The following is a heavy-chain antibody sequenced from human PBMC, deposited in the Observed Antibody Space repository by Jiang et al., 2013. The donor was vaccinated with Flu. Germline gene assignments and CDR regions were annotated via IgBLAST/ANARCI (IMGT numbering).Heavy chain of an antibody. D-gene: IGHD1/OR15-1a*01. V-gene: IGHV7-4-1*02. Sequence: SVKVSCKASGHTFNSYSMNWVRQAPGQGLEWMGWINTYTGNPTYAQGFTGRFVFSLDTSVTTAYLQISSLQAEDTAVYYCARVSANNSAGWFDPWGQGTLVTVSS. CDR1: GHTFNSYS. CDR2: INTYTGNP. J-gene: IGHJ5*02. CDR3: ARVSANNSAGWFDP.